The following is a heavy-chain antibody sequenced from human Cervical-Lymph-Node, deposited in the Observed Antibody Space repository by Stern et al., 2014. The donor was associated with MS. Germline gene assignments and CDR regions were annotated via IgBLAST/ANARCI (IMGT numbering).Heavy chain of an antibody. J-gene: IGHJ4*02. CDR3: ARGPALLPDSSGYSYRPLNGFNY. D-gene: IGHD3-22*01. CDR1: GYTFTGYY. V-gene: IGHV1-2*04. Sequence: QVQLVQSGAEVKKPGASVKVSCKASGYTFTGYYMHWVRQAPGQGLEWMGWINPNSGGTNYAQKFQGWVTMSRVTSISKAYLELSRLRSDDPAVYYGARGPALLPDSSGYSYRPLNGFNYWGQGTLVTVSS. CDR2: INPNSGGT.